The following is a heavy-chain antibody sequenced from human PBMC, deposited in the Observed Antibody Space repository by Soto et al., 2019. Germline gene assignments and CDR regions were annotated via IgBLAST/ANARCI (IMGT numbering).Heavy chain of an antibody. CDR3: ARDRGFRAAAGKNGMDV. CDR2: INHCGST. V-gene: IGHV4-34*01. J-gene: IGHJ6*02. CDR1: GGSFSGYY. Sequence: ASETLSLTCAVYGGSFSGYYGSWIRQPPGKGLEWIGEINHCGSTNYNPSLKSRVTISVDTSKNQFSLKLSSVAAADTAVYYCARDRGFRAAAGKNGMDVWGQGTTVTVSS. D-gene: IGHD6-13*01.